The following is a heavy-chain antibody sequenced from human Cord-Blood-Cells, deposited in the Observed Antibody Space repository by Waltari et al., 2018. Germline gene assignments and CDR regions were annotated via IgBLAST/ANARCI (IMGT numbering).Heavy chain of an antibody. CDR3: ARGSTGDGYWYFDL. CDR1: GFTVSSNY. D-gene: IGHD7-27*01. V-gene: IGHV3-53*04. CDR2: ICSGGST. Sequence: EVQLVESGGGLVQPGGSLRLSCAASGFTVSSNYMSWVRQAPGKGLGWVSVICSGGSTYSADSGKGRFTISRHNSKNTLYLQMNSLRAEDTAVYYCARGSTGDGYWYFDLWGRGTLVTVSS. J-gene: IGHJ2*01.